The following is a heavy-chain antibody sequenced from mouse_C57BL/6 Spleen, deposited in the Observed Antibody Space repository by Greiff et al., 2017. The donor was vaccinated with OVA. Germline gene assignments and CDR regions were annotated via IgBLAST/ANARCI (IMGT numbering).Heavy chain of an antibody. CDR1: GFTFSDYG. J-gene: IGHJ4*01. D-gene: IGHD1-1*01. CDR3: ARRITTVVAEYYAMDY. CDR2: ISSGSSTI. V-gene: IGHV5-17*01. Sequence: EVNLVESGGGLVKPGGSLKLSCAASGFTFSDYGMHWVRQAPEKGLEWVAYISSGSSTIYYADTVKGRFTISRDNAKNTLFLQMTSLRSEDTAMYYCARRITTVVAEYYAMDYWGQGTSVTVSS.